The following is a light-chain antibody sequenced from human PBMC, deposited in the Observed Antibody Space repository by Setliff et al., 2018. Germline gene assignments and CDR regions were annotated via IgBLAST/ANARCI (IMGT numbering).Light chain of an antibody. J-gene: IGLJ1*01. CDR2: DVY. CDR1: SSDVGGSNY. Sequence: QSALAQPRSVSGSPGQSVSISCTGTSSDVGGSNYVSWYQQHPGRAPKLMIYDVYRRPSGFPDRFSGSKSGNTASLTISGLQAEDEADYYCCSYVGSHTLRVFGTGTKGTVL. CDR3: CSYVGSHTLRV. V-gene: IGLV2-11*01.